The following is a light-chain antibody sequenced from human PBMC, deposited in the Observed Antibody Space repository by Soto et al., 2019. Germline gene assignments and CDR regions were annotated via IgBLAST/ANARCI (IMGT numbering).Light chain of an antibody. CDR2: RTS. Sequence: EIVMTQSPATLSVSPGERATLSCRASQSVSSNLAWYQQKPGQAPRLLIYRTSTRATGVPARFSGTGSGGTEFTLTISSLQSEDFAVDYCQQHNDWPPWTFGQGTSVEIK. V-gene: IGKV3-15*01. CDR1: QSVSSN. CDR3: QQHNDWPPWT. J-gene: IGKJ1*01.